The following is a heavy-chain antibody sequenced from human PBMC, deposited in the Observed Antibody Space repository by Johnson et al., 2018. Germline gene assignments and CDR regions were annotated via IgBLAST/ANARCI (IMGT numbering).Heavy chain of an antibody. V-gene: IGHV3-9*01. D-gene: IGHD6-25*01. J-gene: IGHJ6*03. CDR1: GFTFDDYA. CDR3: AKEAFAYSSGSLGGYYYMDV. Sequence: VQLVQSGGGLVQPGRSLRLSCAASGFTFDDYAMHWVRQAPGKGLEWVSGISWNSGSIGYADSVKGRFTIPRDNAKNSLYPQMNSLRAEDTALYYRAKEAFAYSSGSLGGYYYMDVWGKGTTVTVSS. CDR2: ISWNSGSI.